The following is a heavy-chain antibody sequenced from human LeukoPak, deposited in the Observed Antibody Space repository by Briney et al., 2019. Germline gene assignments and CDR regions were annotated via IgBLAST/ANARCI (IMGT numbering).Heavy chain of an antibody. CDR2: MYNNGNT. CDR3: ARVGGDRVAY. V-gene: IGHV3-53*01. Sequence: GGSLRLSCAASGLTVSSKYMSGVRQAPGKGLEWVSVMYNNGNTHYADSVKGRFTISRDNAMNTLYLQMNSLRPEDTAVYYCARVGGDRVAYWGQGTLVTVSS. J-gene: IGHJ4*02. CDR1: GLTVSSKY. D-gene: IGHD4-17*01.